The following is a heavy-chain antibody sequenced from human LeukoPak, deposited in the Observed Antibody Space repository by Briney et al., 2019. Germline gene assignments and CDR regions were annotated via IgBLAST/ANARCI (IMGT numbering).Heavy chain of an antibody. Sequence: GASVKVSCKASGYAFTDYYMHWVQQAPGKGLEWMGRVDPEDGETIYAEKFQGRVTITADTSTDTAYMELSSLRSEDTAVYYCATDGYSYGYSDYWGQGTLVTVSS. CDR3: ATDGYSYGYSDY. CDR2: VDPEDGET. V-gene: IGHV1-69-2*01. D-gene: IGHD5-18*01. CDR1: GYAFTDYY. J-gene: IGHJ4*02.